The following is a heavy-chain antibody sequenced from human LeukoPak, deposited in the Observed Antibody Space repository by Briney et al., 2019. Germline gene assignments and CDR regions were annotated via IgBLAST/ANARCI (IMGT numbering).Heavy chain of an antibody. J-gene: IGHJ3*02. CDR3: ARGWRRSVKNDAFDI. D-gene: IGHD3-10*01. CDR1: GGSFSGYY. Sequence: SETLSLTCAVYGGSFSGYYWSWIRQPPGKGLEWIGEINHSGSTNYSPSLKSRVTISVDTSKNQFSLKLSSVTAADTAVYYCARGWRRSVKNDAFDIWGQGTMVTVSS. CDR2: INHSGST. V-gene: IGHV4-34*01.